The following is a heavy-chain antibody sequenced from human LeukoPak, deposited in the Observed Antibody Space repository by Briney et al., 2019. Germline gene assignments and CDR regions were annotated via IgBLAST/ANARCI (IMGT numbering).Heavy chain of an antibody. CDR1: GGSISSGGYY. CDR2: IYYSGST. Sequence: RSSETLSLTCTVSGGSISSGGYYWSWIRQHPGKGLEWIGYIYYSGSTYYNPSLKSRVTISVDMSKNQFSLKLSSVTAADTAVYYCARQGYDFWSGYYSNRYNWFDPWGQGTLVTVSS. CDR3: ARQGYDFWSGYYSNRYNWFDP. V-gene: IGHV4-39*01. D-gene: IGHD3-3*01. J-gene: IGHJ5*02.